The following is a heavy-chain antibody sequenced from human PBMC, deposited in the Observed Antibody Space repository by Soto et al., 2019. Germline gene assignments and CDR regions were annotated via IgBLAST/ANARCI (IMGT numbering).Heavy chain of an antibody. CDR3: ARVVATVAGPYGMDV. CDR2: INAYNGNT. Sequence: ASVKVSCKASGYTFTTYAISWVRQAPGQGLEWMGWINAYNGNTNYAQKLQGRVTMTTDTSTSTAYMELRSLRSDDTAVYYCARVVATVAGPYGMDVWGQGTTVTVSS. V-gene: IGHV1-18*01. J-gene: IGHJ6*02. CDR1: GYTFTTYA. D-gene: IGHD6-19*01.